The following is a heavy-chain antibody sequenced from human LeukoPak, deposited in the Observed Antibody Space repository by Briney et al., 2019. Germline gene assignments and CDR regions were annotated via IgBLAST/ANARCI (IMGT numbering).Heavy chain of an antibody. V-gene: IGHV3-21*01. D-gene: IGHD4-17*01. Sequence: KAGGSLRLSCVASGFAFRSYNMNWVRQAPGKGLEWVSSISSSAIHIYYADSVKGRFTIARGNAKSSLSLQMNSLRDEDTALYYCARDSFIDYDDSMEAFDLWGKGHWSPSPQ. CDR2: ISSSAIHI. CDR1: GFAFRSYN. CDR3: ARDSFIDYDDSMEAFDL. J-gene: IGHJ3*01.